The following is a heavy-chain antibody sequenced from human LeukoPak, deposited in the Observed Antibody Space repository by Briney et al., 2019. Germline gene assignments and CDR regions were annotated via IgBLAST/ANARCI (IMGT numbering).Heavy chain of an antibody. Sequence: ASVKVSCKASRGTFSSYAISWARQAPGQGLEWMGRIIPIFGIANYAQKFQGRVTITADKSTSTAYMELSSLRSEDTAVYYCATQVGYCSSTSCLYYYGMDVWGQGTTVTVSS. CDR1: RGTFSSYA. D-gene: IGHD2-2*01. V-gene: IGHV1-69*04. CDR3: ATQVGYCSSTSCLYYYGMDV. CDR2: IIPIFGIA. J-gene: IGHJ6*02.